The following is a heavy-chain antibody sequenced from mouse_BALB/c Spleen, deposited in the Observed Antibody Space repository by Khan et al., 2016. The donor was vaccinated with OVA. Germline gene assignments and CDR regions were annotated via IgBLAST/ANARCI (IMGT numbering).Heavy chain of an antibody. Sequence: EVELVESGGGLVQPGGSRKLSCAASGFTFSTFGMHWVRQAPEKGLDWVAYISFGSATIYYADTVKGRFTISRDNPKNTLFLQMTSLRSEDMAIYYYARSMITTWYFGVWSAGTTVTISS. V-gene: IGHV5-17*02. J-gene: IGHJ1*01. CDR1: GFTFSTFG. CDR2: ISFGSATI. D-gene: IGHD2-4*01. CDR3: ARSMITTWYFGV.